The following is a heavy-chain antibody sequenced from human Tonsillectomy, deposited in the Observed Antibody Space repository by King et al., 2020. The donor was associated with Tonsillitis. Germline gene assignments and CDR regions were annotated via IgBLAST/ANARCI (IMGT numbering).Heavy chain of an antibody. J-gene: IGHJ4*02. Sequence: VQLQQWGAGLLKPSETLSLTCAVYGGSFSGYYWSWIRQPPGKGLEWIGEINHSGSTNYNPSLKSRVTISVDTSKNQFSLKLSSVTAADTAVYYCSRRVFGDYGDYVGRVGMDYWGQGTLVTVSS. CDR2: INHSGST. D-gene: IGHD4-17*01. CDR1: GGSFSGYY. CDR3: SRRVFGDYGDYVGRVGMDY. V-gene: IGHV4-34*01.